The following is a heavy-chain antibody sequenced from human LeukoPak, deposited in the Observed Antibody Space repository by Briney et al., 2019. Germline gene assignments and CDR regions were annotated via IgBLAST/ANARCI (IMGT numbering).Heavy chain of an antibody. CDR1: GGTFSSYA. J-gene: IGHJ4*02. D-gene: IGHD3-16*02. CDR2: IIPIFGTA. V-gene: IGHV1-69*13. Sequence: SVKVSCKASGGTFSSYAISWVRQAPGQGLEWMGGIIPIFGTANHAQKFQGRVTITADESTSTAYMELSSLRSEDTAVYYCARVGGSGHVWGSYRYPLYYWGQGTLVTVSS. CDR3: ARVGGSGHVWGSYRYPLYY.